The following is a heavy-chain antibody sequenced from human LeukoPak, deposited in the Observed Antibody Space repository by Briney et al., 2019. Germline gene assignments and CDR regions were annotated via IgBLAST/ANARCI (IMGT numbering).Heavy chain of an antibody. CDR3: AKATYGYNLRGVLGYFDY. D-gene: IGHD5-24*01. J-gene: IGHJ4*02. CDR1: GFTFSSYA. Sequence: PGGSLRLSCAASGFTFSSYAMSWVRQAPGNGLEWVSAISGSGGSTYYADSVKGRFTISRDNSKNTLYLQMNSLRAEDTAVYYCAKATYGYNLRGVLGYFDYWGQGTLVTVSS. CDR2: ISGSGGST. V-gene: IGHV3-23*01.